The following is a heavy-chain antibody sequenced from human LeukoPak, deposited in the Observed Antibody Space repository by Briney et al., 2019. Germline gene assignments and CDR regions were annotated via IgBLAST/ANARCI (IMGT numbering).Heavy chain of an antibody. J-gene: IGHJ4*02. D-gene: IGHD6-13*01. CDR1: GGSLSGYY. CDR3: ARGRDSSWLPFDY. CDR2: INHSGST. V-gene: IGHV4-34*01. Sequence: PSETLSLTCAVYGGSLSGYYWSWIRQPPGKGLEWIGEINHSGSTNYNPSLKSRVTISVDTSKNQFSLKLSSVTAADTAVYYCARGRDSSWLPFDYWGQGTLVTVSS.